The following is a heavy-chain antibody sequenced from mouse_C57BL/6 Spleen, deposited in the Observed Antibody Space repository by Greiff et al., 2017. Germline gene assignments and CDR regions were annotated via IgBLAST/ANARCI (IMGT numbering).Heavy chain of an antibody. Sequence: QVQLKQPGAELVKPGASVKMSCKASGYTFTSYWITWVKQRPGQGLEWIGDIYPGSGSTNYNEKFKSKATLTVDTSSSTAYMQLSSLTSESSAVDACAFYSNAPSCYSMDYWGQGTTVTVSS. V-gene: IGHV1-55*01. CDR1: GYTFTSYW. D-gene: IGHD2-5*01. J-gene: IGHJ4*01. CDR3: AFYSNAPSCYSMDY. CDR2: IYPGSGST.